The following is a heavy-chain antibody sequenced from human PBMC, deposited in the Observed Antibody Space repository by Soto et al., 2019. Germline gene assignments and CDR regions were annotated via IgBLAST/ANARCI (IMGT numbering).Heavy chain of an antibody. Sequence: PGVSLRLSCAASGFTFSSYSMNWVRQAPGKGLEWVSSISSSSSYIYYADSVKGRFTISRDNSKNTLYLQMNSLRAEDTAVYYCARDFGSFLDPYAEYFQHWGQGTLVTVSS. V-gene: IGHV3-21*01. J-gene: IGHJ1*01. CDR2: ISSSSSYI. D-gene: IGHD3-10*01. CDR3: ARDFGSFLDPYAEYFQH. CDR1: GFTFSSYS.